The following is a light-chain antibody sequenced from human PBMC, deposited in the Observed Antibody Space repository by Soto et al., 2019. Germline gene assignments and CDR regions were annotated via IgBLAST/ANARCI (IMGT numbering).Light chain of an antibody. V-gene: IGLV2-14*01. CDR3: NSYTSSTSLAVV. J-gene: IGLJ2*01. Sequence: QSALTQPASVSGSPGQSITISCTGTSSDVGGHNYVSWYQQHPGTAPKLMIYEVTNRPSGVSNRFSGSKSGNTASLTISGLQAEDEADDYCNSYTSSTSLAVVFGAGTKLTVL. CDR1: SSDVGGHNY. CDR2: EVT.